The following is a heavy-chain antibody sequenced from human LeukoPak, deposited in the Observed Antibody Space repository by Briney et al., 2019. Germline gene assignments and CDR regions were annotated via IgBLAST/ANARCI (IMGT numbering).Heavy chain of an antibody. CDR1: GFTFDDYA. CDR3: AKDPYYDYVWGPIGRDY. D-gene: IGHD3-16*01. V-gene: IGHV3-9*01. Sequence: PGGSLRLSCAASGFTFDDYAMHWVRQAPGKGLEWVSGISWNSFSIGYADSVKGRFTISRDNAKNSLYLQMNSLRTEDTAVYYYAKDPYYDYVWGPIGRDYWGQGTLVTVSS. CDR2: ISWNSFSI. J-gene: IGHJ4*02.